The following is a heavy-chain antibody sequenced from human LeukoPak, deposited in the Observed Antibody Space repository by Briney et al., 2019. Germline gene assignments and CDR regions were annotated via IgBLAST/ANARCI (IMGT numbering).Heavy chain of an antibody. D-gene: IGHD3-10*01. V-gene: IGHV3-30-3*01. CDR3: ARLLLWFGELDY. CDR1: GFTFSSYA. CDR2: ISYDGSNK. J-gene: IGHJ4*02. Sequence: ERSLRLSCAASGFTFSSYAMHWVRQAPGKGLEWVAVISYDGSNKYYADSVKGRFTISRDNSKNTLYLQMNSLRAEDTAVYYCARLLLWFGELDYWGQGTLVTVSS.